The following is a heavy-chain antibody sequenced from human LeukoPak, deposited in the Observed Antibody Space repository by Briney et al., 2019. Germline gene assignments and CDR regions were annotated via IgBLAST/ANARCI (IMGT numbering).Heavy chain of an antibody. CDR2: ISGGGGST. Sequence: GGSLRLSCAGSGFTFTSYSMNWVRQAPGKGLEWVSTISGGGGSTYYADSVKGRFTISRDNSKNTLYLQVNSLRAEDTAVYYCARRVTGTDKGFDFWGQGTLVTVSS. J-gene: IGHJ4*02. CDR1: GFTFTSYS. CDR3: ARRVTGTDKGFDF. V-gene: IGHV3-23*01. D-gene: IGHD1-1*01.